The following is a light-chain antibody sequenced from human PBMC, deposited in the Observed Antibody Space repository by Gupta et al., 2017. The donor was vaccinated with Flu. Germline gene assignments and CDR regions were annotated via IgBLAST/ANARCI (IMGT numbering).Light chain of an antibody. CDR2: GAF. V-gene: IGKV3-20*01. CDR1: QNISSSY. CDR3: QQDCDSLIT. J-gene: IGKJ5*01. Sequence: EIVLTQSPGTLSLSPGERATLSCRASQNISSSYFAWYQQKPGQAPRLLIYGAFSSATGIPDRFSGSGSGTDFTLTISRLEPEDFAVYYCQQDCDSLITFGQGTRLEIK.